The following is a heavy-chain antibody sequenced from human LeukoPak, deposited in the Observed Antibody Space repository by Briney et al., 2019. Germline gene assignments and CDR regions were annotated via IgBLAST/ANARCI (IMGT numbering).Heavy chain of an antibody. CDR2: IWYDGSNK. CDR3: ARDPNGNWFNYFDY. CDR1: GFTFSSYG. Sequence: GGSLRLSCAASGFTFSSYGMRWVRQAPGKGLEWVAVIWYDGSNKYYADSVKGRFTISRDNSKNTLYLQMNSLRAEDTAVYYCARDPNGNWFNYFDYWGQGTLVTVSS. D-gene: IGHD3-9*01. J-gene: IGHJ4*02. V-gene: IGHV3-33*08.